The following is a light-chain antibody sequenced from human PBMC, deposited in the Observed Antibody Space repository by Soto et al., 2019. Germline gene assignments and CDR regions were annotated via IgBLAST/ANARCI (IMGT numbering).Light chain of an antibody. V-gene: IGKV3-15*01. CDR2: DAS. Sequence: ILMTQSRATLSVSPGERATLSCRASQSVSNNLAWYQQKPGQAPRLRIYDASTRATGIPARFSGSGSGTEFTLTISGLQSEDFAVYYCQQYNNWPPCTFGQGTKVEIK. CDR3: QQYNNWPPCT. J-gene: IGKJ1*01. CDR1: QSVSNN.